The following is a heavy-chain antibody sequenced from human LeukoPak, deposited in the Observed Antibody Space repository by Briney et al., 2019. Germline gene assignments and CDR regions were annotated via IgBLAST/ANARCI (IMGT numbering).Heavy chain of an antibody. V-gene: IGHV3-30*02. CDR3: VKGGRYSYGLSYYYYYMDV. J-gene: IGHJ6*03. CDR1: GFTFSSYG. Sequence: GGSLRLSCAASGFTFSSYGMHWVRQAPGKGLEWVAFIRYDGSNKYYADSVKGRFTISRDNSKNTLYLQMNSLRAEDTAVYYCVKGGRYSYGLSYYYYYMDVWGKGTTVTVSS. CDR2: IRYDGSNK. D-gene: IGHD5-18*01.